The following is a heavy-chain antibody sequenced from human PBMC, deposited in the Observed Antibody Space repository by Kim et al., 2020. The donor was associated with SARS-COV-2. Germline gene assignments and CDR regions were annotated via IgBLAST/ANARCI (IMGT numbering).Heavy chain of an antibody. V-gene: IGHV4-39*01. D-gene: IGHD2-2*01. J-gene: IGHJ4*02. CDR3: ARQTYQLLYYFDY. Sequence: YNPSLKSRVTISVDTSKNQFSRKRSSVTAADTAVYYCARQTYQLLYYFDYWGQGTLVTVSS.